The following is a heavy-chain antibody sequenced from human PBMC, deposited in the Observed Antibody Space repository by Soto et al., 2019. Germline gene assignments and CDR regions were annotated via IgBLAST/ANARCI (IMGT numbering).Heavy chain of an antibody. Sequence: GGSLRLSCAASGFTFSNAWMSWVRQAPGKGLEWVGRIKSKTDGGTTDYAAPMKGRFTISRDDSKNTLYLQMNSLKTEDTAVYYCTTSVVIAGASSSNAFDIWGQGTMVTVSS. D-gene: IGHD6-6*01. CDR2: IKSKTDGGTT. J-gene: IGHJ3*02. V-gene: IGHV3-15*01. CDR3: TTSVVIAGASSSNAFDI. CDR1: GFTFSNAW.